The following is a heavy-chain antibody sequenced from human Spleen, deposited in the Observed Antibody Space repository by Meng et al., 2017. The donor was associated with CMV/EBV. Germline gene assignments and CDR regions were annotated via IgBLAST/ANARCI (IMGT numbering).Heavy chain of an antibody. CDR1: GDSIDSTSGGDYY. CDR3: ARYEYGDNLFDF. V-gene: IGHV4-30-4*08. D-gene: IGHD4-17*01. J-gene: IGHJ5*01. CDR2: VYRSGST. Sequence: SETLSLTCSVSGDSIDSTSGGDYYWSWIRRPLGKGLEWIGYVYRSGSTYYNPSLNSRVTISVDTSKNQFSLRLTSVTAADTAVYYCARYEYGDNLFDFWGQGSLVTVSS.